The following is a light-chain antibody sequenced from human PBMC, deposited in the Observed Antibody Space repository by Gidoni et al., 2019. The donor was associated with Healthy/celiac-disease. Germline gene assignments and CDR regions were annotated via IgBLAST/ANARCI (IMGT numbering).Light chain of an antibody. Sequence: EIVLTQSPGTLSLSPGERATLSCRASQSVSSSYLAWYQQKPGQAPRLLISGASSRATGIPDRFSCSGSGTDFTLTISRLEPEDFAVYYCQQYGSSPWTFGQGTKVEIK. CDR2: GAS. J-gene: IGKJ1*01. CDR3: QQYGSSPWT. CDR1: QSVSSSY. V-gene: IGKV3-20*01.